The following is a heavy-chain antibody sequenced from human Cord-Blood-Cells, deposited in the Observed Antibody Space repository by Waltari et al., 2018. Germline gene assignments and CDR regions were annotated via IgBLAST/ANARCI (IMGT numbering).Heavy chain of an antibody. CDR2: ISGSGGST. V-gene: IGHV3-23*04. J-gene: IGHJ3*02. CDR3: AKLRRAAMDAFDI. CDR1: GFTFSSYA. Sequence: EVQLVESGGGLVQPGGSLRLSCAASGFTFSSYAMSWVRQAPGKGLEWVSAISGSGGSTYYADTVKGRFTSARDNSKNTLYLQMNSLRAEDTAVYYCAKLRRAAMDAFDIWGQGTMVTVSS.